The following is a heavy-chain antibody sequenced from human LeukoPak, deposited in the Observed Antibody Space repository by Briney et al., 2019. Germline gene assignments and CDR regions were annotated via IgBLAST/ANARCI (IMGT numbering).Heavy chain of an antibody. CDR2: MSPNSGDT. CDR1: GYTFTSYD. D-gene: IGHD6-13*01. CDR3: ARLIAAAADDI. J-gene: IGHJ3*02. Sequence: ASVKVSCKASGYTFTSYDFNWVRQATGQRPEWMGWMSPNSGDTGYAQKFQDRVTMTRNTSISTAYMELSSLRSDDTAVYYCARLIAAAADDIWGQGTMVTVSS. V-gene: IGHV1-8*01.